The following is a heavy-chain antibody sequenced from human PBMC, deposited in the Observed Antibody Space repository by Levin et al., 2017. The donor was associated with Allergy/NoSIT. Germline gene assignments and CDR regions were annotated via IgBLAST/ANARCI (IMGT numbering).Heavy chain of an antibody. CDR1: GGSISSSSYY. Sequence: SETLSLTCTVSGGSISSSSYYWGWIRQPPGKGLEWIGSIYYSGSTYYNPSLKSRVTISVDTSKNQFSLKLSSVTAADTAVYYCARHKEYDYIWGSYRTNWFDPWGQGTLVTVSS. CDR3: ARHKEYDYIWGSYRTNWFDP. V-gene: IGHV4-39*01. CDR2: IYYSGST. J-gene: IGHJ5*02. D-gene: IGHD3-16*02.